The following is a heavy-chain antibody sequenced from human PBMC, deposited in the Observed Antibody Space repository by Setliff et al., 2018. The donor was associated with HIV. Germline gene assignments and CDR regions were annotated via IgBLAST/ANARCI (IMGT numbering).Heavy chain of an antibody. CDR3: ARGSGYTRSWVPGGS. V-gene: IGHV1-2*02. CDR1: GYNFINFG. D-gene: IGHD6-13*01. Sequence: ASVKVSCKASGYNFINFGINWVRQAPGQGLEWMGWINPNSGGTNYAQKFQGRVTMTRDTSISTAYMELSRVKSDDTAVYYCARGSGYTRSWVPGGSWGQGTMVTVSS. CDR2: INPNSGGT. J-gene: IGHJ3*01.